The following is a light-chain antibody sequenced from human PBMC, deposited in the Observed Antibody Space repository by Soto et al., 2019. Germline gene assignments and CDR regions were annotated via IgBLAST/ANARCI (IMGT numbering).Light chain of an antibody. CDR1: SSNIGSHT. CDR3: AAWDGSLNGYV. Sequence: QSVLTQPPSASETPGQRVTISCSGSSSNIGSHTVNWYQQLPGTAPKLLIYSNNQRPSGVPDRFSGSKSGTSASLAISGLQSEDEADYYCAAWDGSLNGYVFGTGTKVTVL. J-gene: IGLJ1*01. CDR2: SNN. V-gene: IGLV1-44*01.